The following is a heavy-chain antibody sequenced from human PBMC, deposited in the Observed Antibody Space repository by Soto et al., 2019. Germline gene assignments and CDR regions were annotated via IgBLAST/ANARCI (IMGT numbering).Heavy chain of an antibody. CDR2: IYYIGTS. CDR1: GGSTIRDVSS. Sequence: SETLCLTCSVSGGSTIRDVSSWSWISQHPGKGLELLADIYYIGTSYFNPSLKSRVTTSVDTSKNQFSLSLRSVTAADTATYFCTVRDAVSSYYIRHSGRGTLVTVS. D-gene: IGHD3-10*01. J-gene: IGHJ1*01. CDR3: TVRDAVSSYYIRH. V-gene: IGHV4-31*08.